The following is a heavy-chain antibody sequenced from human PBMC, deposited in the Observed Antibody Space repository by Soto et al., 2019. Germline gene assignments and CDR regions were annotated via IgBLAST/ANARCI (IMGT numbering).Heavy chain of an antibody. V-gene: IGHV1-69*02. CDR1: RVTFSSYT. CDR2: IIPILGIA. J-gene: IGHJ4*02. Sequence: PVKLCSKASRVTFSSYTMSWPRHSPGQGLEWMGRIIPILGIANYAQKFQGRVTITADKSTSTAYMELSSLRSEDTAVYYCARSNYYDSSGYYLYWGQGTLVTVSS. D-gene: IGHD3-22*01. CDR3: ARSNYYDSSGYYLY.